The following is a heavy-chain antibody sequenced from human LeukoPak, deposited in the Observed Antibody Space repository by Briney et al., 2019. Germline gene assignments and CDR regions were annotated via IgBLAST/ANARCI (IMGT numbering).Heavy chain of an antibody. J-gene: IGHJ4*02. Sequence: GGSLRLSCAASGFTFSSYSMNWVRQAPGKGLEWVSSISSSSSYIYYADSVQGRFTISRDNAKNSLYLQMNSLRAEDTAVYYCARVAAYCGGDCYFDYWGQGTLVTVSS. CDR3: ARVAAYCGGDCYFDY. V-gene: IGHV3-21*01. CDR1: GFTFSSYS. D-gene: IGHD2-21*02. CDR2: ISSSSSYI.